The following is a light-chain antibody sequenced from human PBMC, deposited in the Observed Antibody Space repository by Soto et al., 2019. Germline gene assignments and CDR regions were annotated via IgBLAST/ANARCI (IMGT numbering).Light chain of an antibody. CDR2: DAS. CDR3: QQRSNWPWT. Sequence: EIVLTQSPATLSLSPGERATLSCRASPSVSSYLAWYQQKAGQAPRLLIYDASNRATGIPARFSGSWSGTDFTLTIGSLEPEDFAVYYCQQRSNWPWTFGQGTKVEIK. J-gene: IGKJ1*01. V-gene: IGKV3-11*01. CDR1: PSVSSY.